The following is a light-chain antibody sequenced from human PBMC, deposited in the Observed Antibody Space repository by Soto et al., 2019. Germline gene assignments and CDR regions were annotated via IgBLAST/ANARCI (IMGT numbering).Light chain of an antibody. CDR1: QDISNY. Sequence: DIQMTQSPSSLSSSVADRVTIACQASQDISNYLHWYQQKPGKAPKLLIYAGSSLQSGVPSRFSGSGSGTDFTLTISSLQPEDFATYYCQQSYSTPITVGQGTRLEIK. V-gene: IGKV1-39*01. CDR3: QQSYSTPIT. CDR2: AGS. J-gene: IGKJ5*01.